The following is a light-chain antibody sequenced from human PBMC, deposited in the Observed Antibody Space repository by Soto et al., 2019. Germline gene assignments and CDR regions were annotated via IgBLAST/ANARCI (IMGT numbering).Light chain of an antibody. CDR1: QSVLYSSNNRNY. V-gene: IGKV4-1*01. Sequence: DIVMTQSPDSLAVSLRESVTTDCKSSQSVLYSSNNRNYLAWFQQKPGQPPKLLIYWASTRESGVPDRFSGSGSGTDFTLTISGLQAEDVAVYYCQKYYNTPLNFGGGTKGAIK. CDR3: QKYYNTPLN. CDR2: WAS. J-gene: IGKJ4*01.